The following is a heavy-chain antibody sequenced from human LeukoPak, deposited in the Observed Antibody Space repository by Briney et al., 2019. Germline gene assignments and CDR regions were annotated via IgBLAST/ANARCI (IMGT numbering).Heavy chain of an antibody. CDR1: RFTFSDYW. Sequence: GGSLRLSCAASRFTFSDYWMHWVRQAPGKGLVWVSRINSDGRITNYADSVKGRFTISRDNAKNTLFLQMNSLRVEDTAVYFCVLHPPYSSGGYIDSWGQGTLVTVSS. J-gene: IGHJ4*02. CDR2: INSDGRIT. V-gene: IGHV3-74*01. CDR3: VLHPPYSSGGYIDS. D-gene: IGHD3-10*01.